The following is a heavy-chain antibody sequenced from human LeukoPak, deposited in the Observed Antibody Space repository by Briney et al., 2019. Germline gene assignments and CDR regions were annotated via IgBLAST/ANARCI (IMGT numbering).Heavy chain of an antibody. J-gene: IGHJ3*02. CDR2: IYHTGDT. V-gene: IGHV4-4*02. D-gene: IGHD3-10*01. CDR3: ARAATLVRGVPEADAFDI. CDR1: GGSVSSDNW. Sequence: PSETLSLTCGVSGGSVSSDNWWSWVRQPPGKGLEWIGEIYHTGDTFYSPSLQSRVTISVDKSKSQLSLNLSSVTAADTAVYYCARAATLVRGVPEADAFDIWGQGTMVTVSS.